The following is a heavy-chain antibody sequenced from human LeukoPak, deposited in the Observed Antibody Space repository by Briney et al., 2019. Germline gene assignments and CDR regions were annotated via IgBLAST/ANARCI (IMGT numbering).Heavy chain of an antibody. Sequence: SETLSLTCTVSGGSISTYYWSWIRQRPGKGLECIGYIYDSGSTYCNPSLKTRVTISVDTSKNQFSLKLSSVTAADTAVYYCARVGSGSFDYWGQGTLVTVSS. J-gene: IGHJ4*02. CDR2: IYDSGST. CDR1: GGSISTYY. D-gene: IGHD6-19*01. V-gene: IGHV4-59*01. CDR3: ARVGSGSFDY.